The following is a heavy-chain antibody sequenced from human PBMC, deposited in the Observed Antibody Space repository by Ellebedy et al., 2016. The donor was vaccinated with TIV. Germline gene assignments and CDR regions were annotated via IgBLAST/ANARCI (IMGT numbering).Heavy chain of an antibody. J-gene: IGHJ4*02. CDR1: GYTFTSNW. CDR3: VRGPLGYCSGGSCPADY. V-gene: IGHV5-51*01. Sequence: GEFLKISCEGSGYTFTSNWNGWVRQMPGKGLEWMGIIYPGDSDTRYSPSFQGQVTISADKSISTAYLQWNSLKASDTAMYYCVRGPLGYCSGGSCPADYWGQGTLVTVSS. D-gene: IGHD2-15*01. CDR2: IYPGDSDT.